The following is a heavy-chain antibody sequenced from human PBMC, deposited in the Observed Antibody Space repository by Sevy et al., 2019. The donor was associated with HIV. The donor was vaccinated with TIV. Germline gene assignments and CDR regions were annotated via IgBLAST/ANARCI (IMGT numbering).Heavy chain of an antibody. J-gene: IGHJ4*02. CDR2: ISWNSGSI. CDR3: AKGFTMIVVGFFDY. CDR1: GFTFDDYA. V-gene: IGHV3-9*01. Sequence: GGSLRLSCAASGFTFDDYAMHWVRQAPGKGLEWVSGISWNSGSIGYADSVKGRFTISRDNAKNSLYLQMNSLRAEDTALYYCAKGFTMIVVGFFDYWGQGTLVTVSS. D-gene: IGHD3-22*01.